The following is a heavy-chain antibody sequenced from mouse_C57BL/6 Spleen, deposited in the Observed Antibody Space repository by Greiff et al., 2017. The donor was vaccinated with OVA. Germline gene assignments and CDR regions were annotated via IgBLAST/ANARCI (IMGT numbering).Heavy chain of an antibody. V-gene: IGHV1-15*01. CDR3: TAYGGRGFDD. CDR2: IDPETGGT. Sequence: QVQLQQSGAELVRPGASVTLSCKASGYTFTDYEMHWVKQTPVHGLEWIGAIDPETGGTAYNQKFKGKAILTADKSSSTAYMELRSLTSEDSAVYYCTAYGGRGFDDWGQGTTLTVSS. CDR1: GYTFTDYE. J-gene: IGHJ2*01. D-gene: IGHD1-1*01.